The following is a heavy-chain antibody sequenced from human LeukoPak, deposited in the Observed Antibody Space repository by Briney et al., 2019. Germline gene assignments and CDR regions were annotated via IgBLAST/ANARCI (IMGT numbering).Heavy chain of an antibody. Sequence: PSETLSLTRLVSVASISGYLWSWIRQPPGRKREGIGYVYYSGSTNYSPSFKSRVTITVDTSNNQFSLYLRSLTAADTAIYYCARYLRDSGTYDFDYWGQGTLVTVSS. J-gene: IGHJ4*02. V-gene: IGHV4-59*13. CDR2: VYYSGST. CDR3: ARYLRDSGTYDFDY. CDR1: VASISGYL. D-gene: IGHD3-3*01.